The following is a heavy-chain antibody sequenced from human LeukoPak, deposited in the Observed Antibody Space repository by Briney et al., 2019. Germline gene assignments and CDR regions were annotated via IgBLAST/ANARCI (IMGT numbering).Heavy chain of an antibody. J-gene: IGHJ4*02. Sequence: PGGSLRLSCAASGFTFNTYTMNWVRQAPGKGLEWISYISRSSSDIFYADSVKGRFTVSRDNAKNSLSLQMNSLRVEDTAVYYCARDCVTGALSFDCRGQGTLVTVSS. D-gene: IGHD2-21*02. CDR3: ARDCVTGALSFDC. CDR1: GFTFNTYT. V-gene: IGHV3-48*01. CDR2: ISRSSSDI.